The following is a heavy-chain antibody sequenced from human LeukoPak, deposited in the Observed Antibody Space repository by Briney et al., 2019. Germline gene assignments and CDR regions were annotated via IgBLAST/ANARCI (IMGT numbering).Heavy chain of an antibody. J-gene: IGHJ4*02. CDR2: ISAYNGNT. D-gene: IGHD3-22*01. V-gene: IGHV1-18*01. Sequence: ASVKVSCKASGYTFTSYGISWVRQAPGQGLEWMGWISAYNGNTNYAQKLQGRVTMTTDTSTSTAYMELRSLRSDDTAVYYCARDQYYYDSSGYYHLPFDYWGQGILVTVSS. CDR3: ARDQYYYDSSGYYHLPFDY. CDR1: GYTFTSYG.